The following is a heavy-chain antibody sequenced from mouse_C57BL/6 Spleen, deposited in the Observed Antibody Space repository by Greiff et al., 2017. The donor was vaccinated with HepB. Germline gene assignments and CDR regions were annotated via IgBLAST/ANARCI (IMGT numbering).Heavy chain of an antibody. CDR1: GYTFTSYW. CDR2: IDPSDSET. D-gene: IGHD2-1*01. Sequence: QVQLQQPGAELVRPGSSVKLSCKASGYTFTSYWMHWVKQRPVQGLEWIGNIDPSDSETHYNQKFKDKATLTVDKSSSTAYMQLSSLTSEDSAVYNGARGGGNYGYAMDYWGQGTSVTVSS. CDR3: ARGGGNYGYAMDY. J-gene: IGHJ4*01. V-gene: IGHV1-52*01.